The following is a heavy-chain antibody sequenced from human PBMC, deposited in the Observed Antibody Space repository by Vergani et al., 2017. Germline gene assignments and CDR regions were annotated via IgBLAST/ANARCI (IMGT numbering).Heavy chain of an antibody. V-gene: IGHV1-69*08. D-gene: IGHD2-15*01. CDR1: GGTFSSYT. CDR3: ARDLYCSGGSCSVGSYYGMDV. J-gene: IGHJ6*02. Sequence: QVQLVQSGAEVKKPGSSVKVSCKASGGTFSSYTINWVRQAPGQGLEWMGRIIPILGMANYAQKFQGRVTITADKSTSTAYMELSSLRSEDTAVYYCARDLYCSGGSCSVGSYYGMDVWGQGTTVTVSS. CDR2: IIPILGMA.